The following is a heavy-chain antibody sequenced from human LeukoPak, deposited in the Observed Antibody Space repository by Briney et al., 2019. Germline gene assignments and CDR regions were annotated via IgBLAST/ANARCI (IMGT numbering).Heavy chain of an antibody. D-gene: IGHD2-2*01. CDR3: ARRYCSSTSCFLGFDY. Sequence: SETLSLTCTVSGGSISSGSYYWSWIRQPAGKGLEWIGRIYTSRGTNYNPSLKSRVTISVDTSKNQFYLKLSSVAAADTAVYYCARRYCSSTSCFLGFDYWGQGTLVTVSS. CDR2: IYTSRGT. CDR1: GGSISSGSYY. V-gene: IGHV4-61*02. J-gene: IGHJ4*02.